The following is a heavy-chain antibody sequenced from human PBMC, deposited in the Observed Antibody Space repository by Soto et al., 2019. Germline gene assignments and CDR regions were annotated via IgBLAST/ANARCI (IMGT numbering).Heavy chain of an antibody. Sequence: SETLSLTCTVSGGSISSGGYYWSWIRQHPGKGLEWIGYIYYSGSTYYNPSLKSRVTISVDTSKNQFSLKLSSVTAADTAVYYCARNPDCSSTSCYYYYGMDVWGQGTTVTVSS. V-gene: IGHV4-31*03. J-gene: IGHJ6*02. D-gene: IGHD2-2*01. CDR3: ARNPDCSSTSCYYYYGMDV. CDR1: GGSISSGGYY. CDR2: IYYSGST.